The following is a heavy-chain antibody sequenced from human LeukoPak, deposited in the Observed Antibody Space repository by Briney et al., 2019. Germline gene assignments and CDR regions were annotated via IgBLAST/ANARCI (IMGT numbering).Heavy chain of an antibody. D-gene: IGHD6-19*01. Sequence: KSSETLSLTCTVSGGSIRSSYYWGWIRQPPGKGLEWIGSIYYTGSTYYIPSLKSRVTISVDTSKNQFFLKVISVTAADTAVYYCARISSDWPHYYMDVWGQGTTVTVSS. CDR1: GGSIRSSYY. V-gene: IGHV4-39*01. CDR2: IYYTGST. J-gene: IGHJ6*03. CDR3: ARISSDWPHYYMDV.